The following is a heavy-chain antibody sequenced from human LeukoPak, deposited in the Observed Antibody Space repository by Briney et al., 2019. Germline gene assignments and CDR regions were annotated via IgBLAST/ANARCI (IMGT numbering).Heavy chain of an antibody. CDR3: ARMDCVSTSCPFDY. J-gene: IGHJ4*02. D-gene: IGHD2-2*01. CDR2: ISDSGNT. V-gene: IGHV4-59*01. Sequence: SETLSLTCSVSGGSISSYYWSWIRQSPGKGLEWIGYISDSGNTNYDPSLNSRVSISVDTSKNQLSLKLRSVTAADTAVYYCARMDCVSTSCPFDYWGQGTLVTVSS. CDR1: GGSISSYY.